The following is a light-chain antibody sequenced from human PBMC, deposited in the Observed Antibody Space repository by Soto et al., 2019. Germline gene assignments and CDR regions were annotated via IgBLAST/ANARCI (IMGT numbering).Light chain of an antibody. CDR1: QSLLHSKGYNY. Sequence: IVMTQSPLSLPVTPGEPASISCRSSQSLLHSKGYNYLDWYLQKPGQSPQLLIYLGSNRASGVPDRFSGTGSGTDFTLKIIRVEAEDVGVYYCMQALQGPPTFGQGTKVEIK. V-gene: IGKV2-28*01. J-gene: IGKJ1*01. CDR3: MQALQGPPT. CDR2: LGS.